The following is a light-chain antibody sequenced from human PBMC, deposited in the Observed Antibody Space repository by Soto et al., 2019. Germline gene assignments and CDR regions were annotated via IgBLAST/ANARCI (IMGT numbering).Light chain of an antibody. CDR2: EVT. V-gene: IGLV2-14*01. CDR3: SSYASGTSLF. Sequence: QSALTQHASVSGSPGQSITISCAGTSSDVGGYDYVSWYQQHPGKAPKLMIYEVTNRPSGVSNRFSGSKSGNTASLTISWLQADDEADYYCSSYASGTSLFFGSRTKVSVL. J-gene: IGLJ1*01. CDR1: SSDVGGYDY.